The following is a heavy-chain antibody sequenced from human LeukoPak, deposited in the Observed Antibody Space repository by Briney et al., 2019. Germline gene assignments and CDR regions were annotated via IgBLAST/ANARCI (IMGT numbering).Heavy chain of an antibody. V-gene: IGHV3-7*04. Sequence: GGSLRLSCATSGFAFSSYWMGWVRQAPGKGLEWVANINEYGSDTYYVDSVKGRFTISRDSAKNSLFLQMNSLRAEDTAVYYCARDQWGLFDYWGQGTLVTVSS. J-gene: IGHJ4*02. CDR2: INEYGSDT. CDR3: ARDQWGLFDY. D-gene: IGHD2-21*02. CDR1: GFAFSSYW.